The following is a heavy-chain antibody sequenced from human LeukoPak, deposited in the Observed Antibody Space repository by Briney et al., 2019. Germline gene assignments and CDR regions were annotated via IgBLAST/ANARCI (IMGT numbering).Heavy chain of an antibody. Sequence: ASVKVSCKASGYTFTSYGISWVRQAPGQGLEWVGWISAYNGNANYAQKLQGRVTMTTDTSTSTAYMELRSLRSDDTAVYYCARGYSSGWYEGVWFDPWGQGTLVTVSS. CDR3: ARGYSSGWYEGVWFDP. CDR2: ISAYNGNA. D-gene: IGHD6-19*01. V-gene: IGHV1-18*01. J-gene: IGHJ5*02. CDR1: GYTFTSYG.